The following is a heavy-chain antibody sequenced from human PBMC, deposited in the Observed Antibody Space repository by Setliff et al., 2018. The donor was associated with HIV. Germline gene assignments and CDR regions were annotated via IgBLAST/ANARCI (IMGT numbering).Heavy chain of an antibody. CDR2: VYTSGST. V-gene: IGHV4-61*02. J-gene: IGHJ3*02. CDR1: GGSISSGSYY. CDR3: ARQTNYYDSTGYPTRAFDT. D-gene: IGHD3-22*01. Sequence: SETLSLTCTVSGGSISSGSYYWSWIRQPAGKGLEWIGRVYTSGSTNCNPSLKSRVTISVDKNHFSLKLTSVTAADTAVYYCARQTNYYDSTGYPTRAFDTWGQGTMVT.